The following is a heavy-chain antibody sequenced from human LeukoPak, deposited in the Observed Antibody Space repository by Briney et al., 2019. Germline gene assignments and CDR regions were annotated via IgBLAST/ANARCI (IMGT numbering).Heavy chain of an antibody. CDR1: GFTFSSYS. J-gene: IGHJ4*02. V-gene: IGHV3-48*01. Sequence: GGSLRLSCAASGFTFSSYSMNWVRQAPGKGLEWVSYISRSSSTIYYADSVKGRFTISRDNAKNSLYLQMNSLRAEDTAVYYCARFAPAATPFDYWGQGTLVTVSS. CDR3: ARFAPAATPFDY. D-gene: IGHD2-2*01. CDR2: ISRSSSTI.